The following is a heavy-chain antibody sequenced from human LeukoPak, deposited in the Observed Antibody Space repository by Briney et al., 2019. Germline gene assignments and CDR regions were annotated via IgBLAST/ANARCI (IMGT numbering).Heavy chain of an antibody. J-gene: IGHJ5*02. V-gene: IGHV3-21*01. Sequence: GGSLRLSCAASGFTFSSYSMNWVRQAPGKGLEWVSSISSSSYIYYADSVKGRFTISRDNAKNSLYLQMNSLRAEDTAVYYCARDIVPADNWFDPWGQGTLVTVSS. D-gene: IGHD2-8*01. CDR3: ARDIVPADNWFDP. CDR2: ISSSSYI. CDR1: GFTFSSYS.